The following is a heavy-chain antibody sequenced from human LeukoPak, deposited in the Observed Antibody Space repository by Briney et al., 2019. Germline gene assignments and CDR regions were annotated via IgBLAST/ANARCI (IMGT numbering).Heavy chain of an antibody. CDR3: VKDIVFSPWTTVTRGGVGDHYGMDV. Sequence: GGSLRLSCAASGFNFDDYAMHWVRQAPGKGLEWVSLISWDGNTTSYADSVKGRFTISRDNSKSSLYLQMNSLRLEDTALYYCVKDIVFSPWTTVTRGGVGDHYGMDVWGPGTTVTVSS. V-gene: IGHV3-43D*03. D-gene: IGHD4-17*01. CDR1: GFNFDDYA. J-gene: IGHJ6*02. CDR2: ISWDGNTT.